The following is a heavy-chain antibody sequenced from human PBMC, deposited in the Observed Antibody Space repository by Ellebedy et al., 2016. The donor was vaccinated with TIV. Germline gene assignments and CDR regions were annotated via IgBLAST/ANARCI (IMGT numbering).Heavy chain of an antibody. CDR3: ARGIARTRAYNY. D-gene: IGHD3-16*01. J-gene: IGHJ4*02. CDR1: GYTFTTYD. Sequence: AASVKVSCKASGYTFTTYDISWVRQAPGQGLEWMGWVNPESGNTGYAQRFQGRVTMTSNTSISTAYMELSSLRSEDTAVYYCARGIARTRAYNYWGQGTLVTVSS. V-gene: IGHV1-8*01. CDR2: VNPESGNT.